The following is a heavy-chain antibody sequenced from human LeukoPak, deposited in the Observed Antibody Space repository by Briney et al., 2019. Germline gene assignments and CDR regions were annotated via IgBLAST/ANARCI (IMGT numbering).Heavy chain of an antibody. CDR3: ARVTEDQVGVTYYFDY. V-gene: IGHV3-30-3*01. D-gene: IGHD1-26*01. CDR1: GFTFSSYA. Sequence: PGGSLRLSCAASGFTFSSYAMHWVRQAPGKGLEWVAVISYDGSNKYYADSVKGRFTISRDNSKNTLYLQMNSLRAEDTAVYYCARVTEDQVGVTYYFDYWGQGTLVTVSS. J-gene: IGHJ4*02. CDR2: ISYDGSNK.